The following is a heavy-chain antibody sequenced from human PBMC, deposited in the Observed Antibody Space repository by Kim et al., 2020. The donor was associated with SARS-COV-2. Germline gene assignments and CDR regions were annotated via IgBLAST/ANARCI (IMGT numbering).Heavy chain of an antibody. CDR2: ISSNGGST. D-gene: IGHD6-19*01. CDR3: ARFRVSSGWREDYYYYGMDV. J-gene: IGHJ6*02. CDR1: GFTFSSYA. Sequence: GGSLRLSCAASGFTFSSYAMHWVRQAPGKGLEYVSAISSNGGSTYYANSVKGRFTISRDNSKNTLYLQMGSLRAEDMAVYYCARFRVSSGWREDYYYYGMDVWGQGTTVTVSS. V-gene: IGHV3-64*01.